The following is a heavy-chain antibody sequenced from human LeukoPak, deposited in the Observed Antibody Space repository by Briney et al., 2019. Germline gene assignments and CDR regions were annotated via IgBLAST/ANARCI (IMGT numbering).Heavy chain of an antibody. CDR1: GFTFSSYA. CDR3: ARVNYYYYGTDV. CDR2: ISYDGSNK. J-gene: IGHJ6*02. V-gene: IGHV3-30-3*01. Sequence: TGRSLRLSCAASGFTFSSYAMHWVRQAPGKGLEWVAVISYDGSNKYYADSVKGRFTISRDNSKNTLYLQMNSLRAEDTAVYYCARVNYYYYGTDVWGQGTTVTVSS.